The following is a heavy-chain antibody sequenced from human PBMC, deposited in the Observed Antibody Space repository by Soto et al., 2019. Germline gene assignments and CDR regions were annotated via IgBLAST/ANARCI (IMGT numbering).Heavy chain of an antibody. CDR1: GYTFTSYD. Sequence: ASVKVSCKASGYTFTSYDINWVRQATGQGLEWMGWMNPNSGNTGYAQKFQGRVTMTRNTSISTAYMELSSLRSEDTAVYYCARGYYDYVWGSYRYESFDYWGQGTLVTVSS. D-gene: IGHD3-16*02. J-gene: IGHJ4*02. CDR2: MNPNSGNT. V-gene: IGHV1-8*01. CDR3: ARGYYDYVWGSYRYESFDY.